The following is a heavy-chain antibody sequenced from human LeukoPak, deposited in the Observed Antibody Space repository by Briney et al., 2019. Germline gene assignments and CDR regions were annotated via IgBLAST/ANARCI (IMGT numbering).Heavy chain of an antibody. D-gene: IGHD2-2*01. Sequence: GRSLRLSCAASGFTFSSYGMHWVRQAPGKGLEWVAVIWYDGSNKYYADSVKGRFTISRDNSKNTLYLQVNSLRAEDTAVYYCARDLRELYSTSYYFDYWSQGTLVTVSS. J-gene: IGHJ4*02. CDR2: IWYDGSNK. CDR3: ARDLRELYSTSYYFDY. CDR1: GFTFSSYG. V-gene: IGHV3-33*01.